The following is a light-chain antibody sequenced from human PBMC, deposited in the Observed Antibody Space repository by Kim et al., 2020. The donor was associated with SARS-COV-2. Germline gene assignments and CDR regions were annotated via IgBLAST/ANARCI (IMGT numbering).Light chain of an antibody. V-gene: IGLV3-21*04. CDR3: QVWDSSSDHRV. CDR1: NIGSKS. CDR2: YDS. Sequence: PGKTAKISCGGNNIGSKSVHWYQQKPGQAPVLVIYYDSDRPSGIPERFSGSNSGNTATLTISRVEAGDEADYYCQVWDSSSDHRVFGGGTKLTVL. J-gene: IGLJ3*02.